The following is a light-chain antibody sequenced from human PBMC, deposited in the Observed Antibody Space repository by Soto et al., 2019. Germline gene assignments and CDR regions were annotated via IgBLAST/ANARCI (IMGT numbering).Light chain of an antibody. V-gene: IGKV1-39*01. CDR2: LTS. J-gene: IGKJ2*01. Sequence: DIQMTQSPSSLSASVGDRVTITCRASRSIGNYLNWYQQKPESAPKLLIYLTSTLQSGVPSRFSGSGSGTDVTLTISSLQPDDFATYYCQQSYSTPYSFGQGTKLEIK. CDR1: RSIGNY. CDR3: QQSYSTPYS.